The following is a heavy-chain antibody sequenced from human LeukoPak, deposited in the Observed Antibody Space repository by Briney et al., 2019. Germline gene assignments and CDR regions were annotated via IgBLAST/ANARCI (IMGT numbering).Heavy chain of an antibody. Sequence: GGSLRLSCAASGFTFSSYGMHWVRQAPGKGLEWVAFIRYDGSNKYYADPVKGRFTISRDNSKNTLYLQMNSLRAEDTAVYYCAKDLPFGDYYDSSGYYYDNWFDPWGQGTLVTVSS. V-gene: IGHV3-30*02. CDR3: AKDLPFGDYYDSSGYYYDNWFDP. CDR1: GFTFSSYG. J-gene: IGHJ5*02. D-gene: IGHD3-22*01. CDR2: IRYDGSNK.